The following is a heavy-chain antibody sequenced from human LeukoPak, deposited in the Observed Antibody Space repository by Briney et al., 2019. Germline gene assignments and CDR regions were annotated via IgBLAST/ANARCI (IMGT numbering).Heavy chain of an antibody. J-gene: IGHJ4*02. Sequence: SETLSLTCTVSGASMSSHYWSWFRQSPGKGLEWIGNIYYSGSTYYNPSLKSRVTISVDTPKNQFSLKLSSVTTADAAVYYCAGAPNWSYFDYWGQGTLVTVSS. CDR1: GASMSSHY. D-gene: IGHD1-20*01. V-gene: IGHV4-59*11. CDR2: IYYSGST. CDR3: AGAPNWSYFDY.